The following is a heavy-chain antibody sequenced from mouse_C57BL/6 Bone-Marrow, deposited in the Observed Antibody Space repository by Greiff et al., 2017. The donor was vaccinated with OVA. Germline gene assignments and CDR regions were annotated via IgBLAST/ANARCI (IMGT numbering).Heavy chain of an antibody. Sequence: EVMLVESGGDLVKPGGSLKLSCAASGFTFSSYGMSWVRQTPDKRLEWVATISSGGSYTYYPDSVKGRFTISRDHAQNPLYLQMSSLKSEDTAMYYWARRGIYYDYDVGDYAMDDWGQGTSVTVSS. V-gene: IGHV5-6*01. D-gene: IGHD2-4*01. CDR2: ISSGGSYT. CDR3: ARRGIYYDYDVGDYAMDD. CDR1: GFTFSSYG. J-gene: IGHJ4*01.